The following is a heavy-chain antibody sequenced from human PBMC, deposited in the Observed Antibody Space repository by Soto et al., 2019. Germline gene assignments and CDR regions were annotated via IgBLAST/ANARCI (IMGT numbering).Heavy chain of an antibody. D-gene: IGHD3-9*01. CDR2: IGAYIGDT. J-gene: IGHJ4*02. Sequence: ASVKVSCKASGYTFSNYGISWVRQAPGQGLEWVGWIGAYIGDTNSAQKFQGRVTMTTDTSTSTAYMELRSLRSDDTALYYCARGGSGLLYFDYFDFWGQGTPVTVSS. CDR3: ARGGSGLLYFDYFDF. CDR1: GYTFSNYG. V-gene: IGHV1-18*01.